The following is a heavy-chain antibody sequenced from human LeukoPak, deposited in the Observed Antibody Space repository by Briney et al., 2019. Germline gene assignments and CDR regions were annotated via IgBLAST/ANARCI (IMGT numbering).Heavy chain of an antibody. D-gene: IGHD6-13*01. CDR1: GGSISSYY. V-gene: IGHV4-4*07. Sequence: SETLSLTCTVSGGSISSYYWSWIRQPAGKGLEWIGRIYTSGSTNYNPSLKSRVTMSVDTSKNQFSLKPSSVTAADTAVYYCARLAGIAAAGTFDYWGQGTLVTVSS. CDR3: ARLAGIAAAGTFDY. CDR2: IYTSGST. J-gene: IGHJ4*02.